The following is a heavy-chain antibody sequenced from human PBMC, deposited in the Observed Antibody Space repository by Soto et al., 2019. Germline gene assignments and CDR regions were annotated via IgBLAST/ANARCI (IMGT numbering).Heavy chain of an antibody. CDR3: TRAHYDSSGYICDY. Sequence: GGSLRLSCTASGFTFGDYAMSWVRQAPGKGLEWVGFIRSKAYGGTTEYAASVKGRFTISRDDSKSIAYLQMNSLKTEDTAVYYCTRAHYDSSGYICDYWGQGT. V-gene: IGHV3-49*04. CDR2: IRSKAYGGTT. D-gene: IGHD3-22*01. J-gene: IGHJ4*02. CDR1: GFTFGDYA.